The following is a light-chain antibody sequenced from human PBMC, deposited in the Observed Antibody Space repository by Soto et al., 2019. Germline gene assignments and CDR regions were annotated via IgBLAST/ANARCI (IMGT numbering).Light chain of an antibody. CDR2: STS. V-gene: IGKV1-16*01. CDR3: QQYNSYSAWT. J-gene: IGKJ1*01. CDR1: QNIDNY. Sequence: QLTQSPSSLSASVGDRVTVSCRSSQNIDNYLNWYVQRPGKAPELLIYSTSNLKSGVPSRFRGSGSGTEFTLTISSLQPDDFATYYCQQYNSYSAWTFGQGTKVDI.